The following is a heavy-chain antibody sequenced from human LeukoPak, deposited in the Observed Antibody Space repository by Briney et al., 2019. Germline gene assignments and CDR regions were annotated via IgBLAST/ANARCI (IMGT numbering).Heavy chain of an antibody. D-gene: IGHD4-11*01. V-gene: IGHV3-74*01. Sequence: QPGGSLRLSCAASGFTFGTYWMHWVRQAPGKGLVWLSRVNSDGSITTYADSVKGRFTISRDNAKNTLFLQMNSLRAEDTAVYYCARGRRTDYSPYYFYYMDVWGKGTTVTVSS. J-gene: IGHJ6*03. CDR3: ARGRRTDYSPYYFYYMDV. CDR2: VNSDGSIT. CDR1: GFTFGTYW.